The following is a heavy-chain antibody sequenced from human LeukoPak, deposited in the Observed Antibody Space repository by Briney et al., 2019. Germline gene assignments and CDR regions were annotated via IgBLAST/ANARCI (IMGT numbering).Heavy chain of an antibody. D-gene: IGHD6-19*01. V-gene: IGHV3-15*07. CDR1: GFTFIKSW. J-gene: IGHJ4*02. CDR2: IKSKNDGETI. CDR3: AKAPEQWLEGWELWYFDY. Sequence: GGSLRLSCAASGFTFIKSWMSWVRQAPGKGLEWVGRIKSKNDGETIDYGAPVKGRFTISRDDSKNTVYLQMNSLKTEDTAVYYCAKAPEQWLEGWELWYFDYWGQGTLVTVSS.